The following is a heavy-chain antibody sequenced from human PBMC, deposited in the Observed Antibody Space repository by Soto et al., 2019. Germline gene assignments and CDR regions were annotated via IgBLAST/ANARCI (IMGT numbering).Heavy chain of an antibody. J-gene: IGHJ4*02. CDR1: GYTFTGYH. CDR3: ARGIAAAGMLDY. CDR2: INPNSGGT. Sequence: AASVKVSCKASGYTFTGYHMHWVRQAPGQGLEWMGWINPNSGGTNYAQKFQGRVTMTRDTSISTAYMELSRLRSDDTAVYYCARGIAAAGMLDYWGQGTLVTVSS. V-gene: IGHV1-2*02. D-gene: IGHD6-13*01.